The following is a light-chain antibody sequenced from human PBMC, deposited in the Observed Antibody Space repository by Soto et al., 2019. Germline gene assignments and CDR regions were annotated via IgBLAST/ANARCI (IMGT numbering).Light chain of an antibody. J-gene: IGKJ5*01. Sequence: DIQMTQSPSSLSASVGYRVTITCQAIQDISNYLNWYQQKLGKAPKLLIYDASNLETGVPSRFSGSGSGTDFTFTISSLQPEDIATYYCQQYSHLITFGQGTRLEIK. CDR3: QQYSHLIT. V-gene: IGKV1-33*01. CDR1: QDISNY. CDR2: DAS.